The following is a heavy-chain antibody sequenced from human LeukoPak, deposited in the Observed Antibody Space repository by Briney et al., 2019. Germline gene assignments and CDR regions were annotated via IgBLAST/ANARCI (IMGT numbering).Heavy chain of an antibody. D-gene: IGHD3/OR15-3a*01. CDR2: ISSSSSTI. V-gene: IGHV3-48*04. Sequence: GGSLRLSCAASGFTFSSYSMNRVRQAPGKGLEWVSYISSSSSTIYYADSVKGRFTISRDNAKNSLYLQMNSLRAEDTAVYYCAREWTKSGNAFGYWGQGTLVTVSS. J-gene: IGHJ4*02. CDR1: GFTFSSYS. CDR3: AREWTKSGNAFGY.